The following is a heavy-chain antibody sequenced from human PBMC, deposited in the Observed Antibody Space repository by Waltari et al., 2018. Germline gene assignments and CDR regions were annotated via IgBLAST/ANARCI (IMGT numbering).Heavy chain of an antibody. CDR1: GFTFSSSD. D-gene: IGHD6-19*01. Sequence: DVQLVESGGGLVKPGGSLRLPCAASGFTFSSSDMTWVRQAPGKGLEWVSSISGSSSSYIFYADSVKGRFTISRDNAKNSLFLQMNSLSAEDTAVYYCTRDLYGSGGDYFDPCGQGTLVTVSS. J-gene: IGHJ4*02. CDR2: ISGSSSSYI. CDR3: TRDLYGSGGDYFDP. V-gene: IGHV3-21*01.